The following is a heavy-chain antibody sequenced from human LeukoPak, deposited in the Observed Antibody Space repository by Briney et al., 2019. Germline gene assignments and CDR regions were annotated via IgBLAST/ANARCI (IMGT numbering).Heavy chain of an antibody. D-gene: IGHD6-19*01. J-gene: IGHJ4*02. CDR3: ARVRYDSGWYDY. CDR2: ISGSGGST. V-gene: IGHV3-23*01. CDR1: GFTFSSYA. Sequence: GGSLRLSCAASGFTFSSYAMSWVRQAPGKGLEWVSAISGSGGSTYYADSVKGRFTISRDNAKNSLYLQMNSLRAEDAAVYYCARVRYDSGWYDYWGQGALVTVSS.